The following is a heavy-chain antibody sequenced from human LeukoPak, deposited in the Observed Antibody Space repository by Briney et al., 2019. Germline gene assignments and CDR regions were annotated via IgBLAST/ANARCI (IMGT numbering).Heavy chain of an antibody. D-gene: IGHD4-17*01. CDR3: ARGYGVKGAFDI. CDR1: GYSFTDYY. CDR2: ISAYNGNT. J-gene: IGHJ3*02. V-gene: IGHV1-18*01. Sequence: ASVKVSCKTSGYSFTDYYMHWVRQAPGQGLEWMGWISAYNGNTNYAQKLQGRVTMTTDTSTSTAYMELRSLRSDDTAVYYCARGYGVKGAFDIWGQGTMVTVSS.